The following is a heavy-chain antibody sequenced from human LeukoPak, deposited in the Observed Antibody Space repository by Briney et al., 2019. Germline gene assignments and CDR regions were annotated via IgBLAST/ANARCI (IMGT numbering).Heavy chain of an antibody. D-gene: IGHD2-2*01. CDR1: GYTFTSYY. J-gene: IGHJ4*02. CDR2: INPNSGGT. CDR3: ARVGVEGASCYDY. Sequence: GASVKVSCKASGYTFTSYYMYWVRQAPGQGLEWMGWINPNSGGTNYAQKFQGRVPMTRDTSISTAYMELSRLRSDDTAVYYCARVGVEGASCYDYWGQGTLVTVSS. V-gene: IGHV1-2*02.